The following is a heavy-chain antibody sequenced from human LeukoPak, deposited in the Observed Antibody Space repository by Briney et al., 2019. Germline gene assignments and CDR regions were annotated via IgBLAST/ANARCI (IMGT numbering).Heavy chain of an antibody. CDR1: GFTFSSYG. Sequence: AGSLRLSCAASGFTFSSYGMHWVRQAPGKGLEWMAVIWYDGSNKYYADSVKGRFTISRDNSKNTLYLQMNSLRAEDTAVYYCARDLTGATVTTYFDYWGQGTLVTVSS. CDR3: ARDLTGATVTTYFDY. CDR2: IWYDGSNK. V-gene: IGHV3-33*01. D-gene: IGHD4-17*01. J-gene: IGHJ4*02.